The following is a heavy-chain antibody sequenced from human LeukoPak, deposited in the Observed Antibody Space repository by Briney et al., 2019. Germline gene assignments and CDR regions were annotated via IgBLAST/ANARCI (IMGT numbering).Heavy chain of an antibody. CDR1: GYNFDTNW. J-gene: IGHJ4*02. CDR2: NYPGDSDN. CDR3: ARPTYSTNWDY. Sequence: GEAPRISCNGSGYNFDTNWIGWVRQMPGEGLELMGMNYPGDSDNRYSPSFQGQVTISVDKSINTAYLQWSSLKASDTAMYFCARPTYSTNWDYWGQGTLVTVSS. V-gene: IGHV5-51*01. D-gene: IGHD6-13*01.